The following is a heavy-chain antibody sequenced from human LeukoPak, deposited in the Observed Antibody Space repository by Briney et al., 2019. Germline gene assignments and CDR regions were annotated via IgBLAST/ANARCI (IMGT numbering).Heavy chain of an antibody. J-gene: IGHJ3*02. CDR2: ISWNGGSI. Sequence: GGSLRLSCAASGFTFDDYAMHWVRQAPGKGLEWVSCISWNGGSIGYADSVKGRFTISRDNAKNSLYLQMNSLRAEDTALYYCAKDISGSYYGGAFDIWGQGTMVTVSS. V-gene: IGHV3-9*01. CDR3: AKDISGSYYGGAFDI. D-gene: IGHD1-26*01. CDR1: GFTFDDYA.